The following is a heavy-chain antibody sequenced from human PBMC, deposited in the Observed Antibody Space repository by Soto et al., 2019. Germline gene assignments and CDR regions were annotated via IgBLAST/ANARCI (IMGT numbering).Heavy chain of an antibody. Sequence: QVQLVQSGAEVKKPGSSVKVSCKASGGTFSRYTITWVRQAPGQGLEWMGGITPMFGTPNYAQKFPGRVTITADESTSTAYMELSSLRSEDTAMYYCARDGTLYDSSAYYYLYWGQGTLVTVSS. V-gene: IGHV1-69*01. CDR2: ITPMFGTP. CDR1: GGTFSRYT. J-gene: IGHJ4*02. CDR3: ARDGTLYDSSAYYYLY. D-gene: IGHD3-22*01.